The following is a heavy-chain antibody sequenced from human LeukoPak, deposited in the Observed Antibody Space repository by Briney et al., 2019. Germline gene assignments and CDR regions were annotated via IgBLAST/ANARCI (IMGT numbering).Heavy chain of an antibody. D-gene: IGHD6-19*01. CDR3: AKTDSSGWYYFDY. J-gene: IGHJ4*02. CDR1: GGSISSGGYY. Sequence: SETLSLTCTVSGGSISSGGYYWSWIRQHPGKGLEWIGYIYYSGSTYYNPSLKSRVTISVDTSKNQFSLKLSSVTAADTAVYYCAKTDSSGWYYFDYWGQGTLVTVSS. V-gene: IGHV4-31*03. CDR2: IYYSGST.